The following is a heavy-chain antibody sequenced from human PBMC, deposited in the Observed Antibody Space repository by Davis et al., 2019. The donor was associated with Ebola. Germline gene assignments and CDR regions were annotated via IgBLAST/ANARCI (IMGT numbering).Heavy chain of an antibody. Sequence: ASVKVSCKASGYTFTSYGISWVRKAPVQGLEWMGWISAYNGNTNYAQKLQGRVTMTTDTSTSTAYMELRSLRSDDTAVYYCARDDGLLRTFDYWGQGTLVTVSS. V-gene: IGHV1-18*01. CDR2: ISAYNGNT. D-gene: IGHD2-15*01. CDR3: ARDDGLLRTFDY. CDR1: GYTFTSYG. J-gene: IGHJ4*02.